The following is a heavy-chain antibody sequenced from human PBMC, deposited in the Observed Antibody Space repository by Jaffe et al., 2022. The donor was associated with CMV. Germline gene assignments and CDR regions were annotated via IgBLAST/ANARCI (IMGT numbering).Heavy chain of an antibody. CDR1: GFSLSTSGMC. CDR3: ARIIGTSRTDAFDI. V-gene: IGHV2-70*15. CDR2: IDWDDDK. J-gene: IGHJ3*02. Sequence: QVTLRESGPALVKPTQTLTLTCTFSGFSLSTSGMCVSWIRQPPGKALEWLARIDWDDDKYYSTSLKTRLTISKDTSKNQVVLTMTNMDPVDTATYYCARIIGTSRTDAFDIWGQGTMVTVSS. D-gene: IGHD1-26*01.